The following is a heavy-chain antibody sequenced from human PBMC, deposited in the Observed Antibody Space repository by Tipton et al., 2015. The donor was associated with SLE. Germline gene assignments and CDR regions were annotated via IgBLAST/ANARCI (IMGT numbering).Heavy chain of an antibody. V-gene: IGHV4-59*01. CDR2: IYYSGST. CDR3: ARDDLLYGGYGDY. CDR1: GGSISSYY. D-gene: IGHD5-12*01. Sequence: TLSLTCTVSGGSISSYYWSWIRQPPGKGLEWIGYIYYSGSTNYNPSLKSRVTISVDTSKNQFSLKLSSVTAADTAVYYCARDDLLYGGYGDYWGQGTLVTVSS. J-gene: IGHJ4*02.